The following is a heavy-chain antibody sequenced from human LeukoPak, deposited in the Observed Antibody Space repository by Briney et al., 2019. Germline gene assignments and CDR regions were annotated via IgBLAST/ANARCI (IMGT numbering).Heavy chain of an antibody. D-gene: IGHD3-10*02. Sequence: SQTLSLXCTVSGGSSSSGSYYWSWIRQPAGKGLEWIGRIYTSGITNYNPSLKSRVTISVDTSKNQFSLNLSSVTAADTAVYYCARDPFVRGVWLELPNWGQGTLVTVSS. V-gene: IGHV4-61*02. CDR1: GGSSSSGSYY. J-gene: IGHJ4*02. CDR3: ARDPFVRGVWLELPN. CDR2: IYTSGIT.